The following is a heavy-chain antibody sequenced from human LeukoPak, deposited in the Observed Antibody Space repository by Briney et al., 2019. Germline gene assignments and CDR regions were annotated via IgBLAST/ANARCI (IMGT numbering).Heavy chain of an antibody. V-gene: IGHV5-10-1*01. CDR1: GYSFTNYW. D-gene: IGHD3-10*01. Sequence: GESLRISCKGPGYSFTNYWISRGRQMPGKGVEWRGRIDPSDSYTNYSPSFQGHVTISADKSISTAYLQWSSLKASDTAMYYCARLRIGYYGSGSYQYYGMDVWGKGTTVTVSS. CDR2: IDPSDSYT. CDR3: ARLRIGYYGSGSYQYYGMDV. J-gene: IGHJ6*04.